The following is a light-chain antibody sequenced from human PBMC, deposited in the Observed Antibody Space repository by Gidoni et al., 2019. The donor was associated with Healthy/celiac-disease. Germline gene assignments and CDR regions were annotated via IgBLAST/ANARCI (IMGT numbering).Light chain of an antibody. CDR2: WAS. CDR1: QSVLYSSNNKNY. J-gene: IGKJ2*01. V-gene: IGKV4-1*01. CDR3: QQYYSTPYT. Sequence: DIVMTQSPDSLAASLGERATINCKSSQSVLYSSNNKNYLDWYQQKQGQPPKPRIDWASTRESGVHDRFSGSGSGTDLTLTISSLQAEDVAVYYCQQYYSTPYTFXQXTKLEIK.